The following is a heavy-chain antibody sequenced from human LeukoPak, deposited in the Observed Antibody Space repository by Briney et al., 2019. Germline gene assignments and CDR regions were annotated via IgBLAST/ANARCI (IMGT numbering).Heavy chain of an antibody. CDR1: GDSVSSNSDA. D-gene: IGHD7-27*01. Sequence: SQTLSLTCAISGDSVSSNSDAWHWLRQSPSRGLEWLGRTYYRSKWYNDYAVSVKSRITINPDTSKNQFSLQLNSVTPEDTAVYYCARGNPGEEDTFDIWGQGTMVTVSS. J-gene: IGHJ3*02. V-gene: IGHV6-1*01. CDR2: TYYRSKWYN. CDR3: ARGNPGEEDTFDI.